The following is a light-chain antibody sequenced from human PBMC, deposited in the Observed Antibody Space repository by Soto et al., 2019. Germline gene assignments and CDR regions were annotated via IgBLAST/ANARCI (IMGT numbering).Light chain of an antibody. CDR1: SRDVGGHDY. CDR3: SSYAGTTAV. CDR2: EVT. J-gene: IGLJ1*01. Sequence: QSALTQPPSASGSPGQSVTISGTGTSRDVGGHDYVSWDQQHPGKAPKLIIYEVTKRPSGVPDRFSGSKSANPASLTVSGLQAEDEADYYCSSYAGTTAVFGTGTKVTVL. V-gene: IGLV2-8*01.